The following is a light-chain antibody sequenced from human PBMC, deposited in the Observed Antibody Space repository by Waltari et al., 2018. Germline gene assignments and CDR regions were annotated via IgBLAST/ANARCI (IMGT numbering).Light chain of an antibody. V-gene: IGLV1-44*01. CDR1: SSNIGSNT. CDR2: SNN. CDR3: AAWDDSLNGLYV. J-gene: IGLJ1*01. Sequence: QSVLTQPPSASGTPGQRVTISCSGSSSNIGSNTVNWYQQLPGTAPKLLIYSNNQRPSGVPHRFSGSKSGTSASLAISGLQSEDAADYYCAAWDDSLNGLYVFGTGTKVTVL.